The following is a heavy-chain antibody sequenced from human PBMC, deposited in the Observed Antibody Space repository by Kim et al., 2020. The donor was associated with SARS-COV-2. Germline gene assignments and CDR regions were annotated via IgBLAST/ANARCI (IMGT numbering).Heavy chain of an antibody. CDR3: AREYDWNYVPGDAYDI. V-gene: IGHV3-21*01. Sequence: GGSLRLSCAASGFTFSSYSMSWVRQAPGKGLEWVSSISSSSSSIYYADSVKGRSTSSRDNAKNSLSLQMNSLRAEDTDVYYCAREYDWNYVPGDAYDIWGKGATVSVSS. J-gene: IGHJ3*02. CDR2: ISSSSSSI. D-gene: IGHD1-7*01. CDR1: GFTFSSYS.